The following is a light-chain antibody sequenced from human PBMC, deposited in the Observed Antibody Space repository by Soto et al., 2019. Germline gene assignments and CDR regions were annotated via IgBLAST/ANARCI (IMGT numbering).Light chain of an antibody. V-gene: IGKV1-5*03. CDR1: QSISSW. J-gene: IGKJ1*01. CDR3: QQYNSYPWT. CDR2: KAS. Sequence: DIQMTQSPSTRSASVGDRVTITCRASQSISSWLAWYQQKPGKAPKLLLYKASSLESGVPSRFSGSGSGTEFTLTISSLQPDDFATYYCQQYNSYPWTFGQGTKGEIK.